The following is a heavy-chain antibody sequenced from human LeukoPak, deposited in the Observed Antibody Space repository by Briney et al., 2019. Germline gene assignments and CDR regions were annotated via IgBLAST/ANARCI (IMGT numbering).Heavy chain of an antibody. V-gene: IGHV1-2*02. J-gene: IGHJ6*03. CDR2: INPNSGGT. Sequence: ASVKVSCKASGYTFTGYYMHWVRQAPGQGLEWMGWINPNSGGTNYAQKFQGRVTMTRDTSISTAYMELSRLRSDDTAVYYCARDMGAAAGPHYYYYMDVWGKGTAVIISS. D-gene: IGHD6-13*01. CDR1: GYTFTGYY. CDR3: ARDMGAAAGPHYYYYMDV.